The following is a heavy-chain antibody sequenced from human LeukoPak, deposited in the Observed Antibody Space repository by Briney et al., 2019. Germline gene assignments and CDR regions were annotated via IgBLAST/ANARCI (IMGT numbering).Heavy chain of an antibody. Sequence: GSLRLSCAASGFTFSNAWMSWVRQPPGKGLEWIGHIYYSGSTNYNPSLKSRVTISVDTSKNQFSLKLRYVTAADTAVYYCARGLVTSGWFDPWGQGTLVTVSS. V-gene: IGHV4-59*01. D-gene: IGHD3-9*01. CDR3: ARGLVTSGWFDP. CDR2: IYYSGST. CDR1: GFTFSNAW. J-gene: IGHJ5*02.